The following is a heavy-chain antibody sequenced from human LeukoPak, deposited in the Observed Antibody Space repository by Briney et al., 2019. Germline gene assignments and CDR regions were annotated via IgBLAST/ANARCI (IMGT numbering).Heavy chain of an antibody. J-gene: IGHJ5*02. D-gene: IGHD1-26*01. CDR3: ARDYRRWELRYWFDP. CDR1: GGSISSYY. CDR2: IYYSGST. Sequence: SETLSLTCTVSGGSISSYYWSWIRQPPGKGLEWIGYIYYSGSTNYNPSLKSRVTISVDTSKNQFSLKLSSVTAADTAVYYCARDYRRWELRYWFDPWGQGTLVIVSS. V-gene: IGHV4-59*01.